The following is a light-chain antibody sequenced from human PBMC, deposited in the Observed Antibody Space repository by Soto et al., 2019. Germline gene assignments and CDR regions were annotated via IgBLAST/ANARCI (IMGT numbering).Light chain of an antibody. CDR2: EVS. Sequence: QSALTQPASVSGSPGQSITISCTGTSSDVGGYEYVSWYQQHPGKVPKLMIYEVSNRPSGVSNRFSGSKSGNTASLTISGLRAEDEADYYCRSYTSSSTLVFGGGTKLTVL. CDR1: SSDVGGYEY. J-gene: IGLJ2*01. CDR3: RSYTSSSTLV. V-gene: IGLV2-14*01.